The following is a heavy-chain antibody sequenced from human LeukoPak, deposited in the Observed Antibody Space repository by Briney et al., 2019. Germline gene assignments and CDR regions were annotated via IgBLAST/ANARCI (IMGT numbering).Heavy chain of an antibody. CDR3: ARPLNYYSPDFDF. CDR2: ISSSSSTI. D-gene: IGHD3-10*01. CDR1: GFTFSSYS. J-gene: IGHJ4*02. Sequence: GGSLRLSCAASGFTFSSYSMNWVRQAPGKGLEWVSYISSSSSTIYYADSVEGRFTISRDNANNSLYLQMNSLRAEDTAVYYCARPLNYYSPDFDFWGQGTLVTVSS. V-gene: IGHV3-48*01.